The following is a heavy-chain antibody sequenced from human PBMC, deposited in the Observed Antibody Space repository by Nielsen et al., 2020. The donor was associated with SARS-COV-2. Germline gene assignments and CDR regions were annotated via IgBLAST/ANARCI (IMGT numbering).Heavy chain of an antibody. D-gene: IGHD1-26*01. CDR2: FDPEDGET. Sequence: ASVKVSCKVSGYTLTELSMHWVRQAPGKGLEWMGGFDPEDGETIYAQKFQGRVTMTEGTSTDTAYMELSSLRSEDTAVYYCATGDSGSYPFDYWGQGTLVTVSS. V-gene: IGHV1-24*01. J-gene: IGHJ4*02. CDR1: GYTLTELS. CDR3: ATGDSGSYPFDY.